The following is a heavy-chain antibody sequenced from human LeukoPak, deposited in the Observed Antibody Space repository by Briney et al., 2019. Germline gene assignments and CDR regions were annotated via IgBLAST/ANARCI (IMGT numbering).Heavy chain of an antibody. V-gene: IGHV4-59*08. CDR2: IYYSGST. CDR1: GGSIISYY. J-gene: IGHJ4*02. CDR3: ARRGGSYLYGHYFDY. Sequence: PSETLSLTCTVSGGSIISYYWSWIRQPPGKGLEWIGYIYYSGSTNYNPSLKSQVTISVDTSKNQFSLKLSSVTAADTAVYYCARRGGSYLYGHYFDYWGQGTLVTVSS. D-gene: IGHD1-26*01.